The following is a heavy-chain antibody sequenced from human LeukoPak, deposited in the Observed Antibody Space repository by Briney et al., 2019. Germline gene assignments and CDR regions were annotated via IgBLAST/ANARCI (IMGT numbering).Heavy chain of an antibody. J-gene: IGHJ4*02. V-gene: IGHV1-2*02. CDR1: GYTFTGYY. Sequence: GASVKVSCKASGYTFTGYYMHWVRQAPGQGLEWMGWINPNSGGTNYAQKFQGRVTMTRDTSISTAYMELSRLRSDDTAVYYCARLNTVTTSYNLDYWGQGTLVTVSS. CDR2: INPNSGGT. D-gene: IGHD4-17*01. CDR3: ARLNTVTTSYNLDY.